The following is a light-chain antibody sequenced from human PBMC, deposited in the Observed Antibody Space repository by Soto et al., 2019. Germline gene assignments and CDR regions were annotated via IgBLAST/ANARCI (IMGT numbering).Light chain of an antibody. Sequence: EIVLTQSPGTLSLSPGERATLSCRASQSLSSGYLAWYQQKPGQSPRILIYGASSRATGIPDRFSGSGSGTDFTLTISRLEPEDFAVYYCQQYGGSPGTLGQGTKVDIK. CDR3: QQYGGSPGT. J-gene: IGKJ1*01. CDR2: GAS. V-gene: IGKV3-20*01. CDR1: QSLSSGY.